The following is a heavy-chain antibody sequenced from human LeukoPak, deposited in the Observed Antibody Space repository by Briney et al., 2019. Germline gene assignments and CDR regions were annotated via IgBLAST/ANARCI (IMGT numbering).Heavy chain of an antibody. CDR3: AGDHYLALKD. CDR2: ISPSGST. V-gene: IGHV4-34*01. D-gene: IGHD1-14*01. Sequence: PSETLSLTCAVYGGSFSDYYWSWIRQPPGKGLEWIGEISPSGSTNYKPSLKSRLTISVDTSKNQFSLKLTPMTAADTAVYYCAGDHYLALKDWGHGVLVTVSS. CDR1: GGSFSDYY. J-gene: IGHJ4*01.